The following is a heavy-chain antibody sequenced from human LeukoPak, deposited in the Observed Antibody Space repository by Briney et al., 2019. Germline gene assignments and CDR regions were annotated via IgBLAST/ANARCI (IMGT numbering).Heavy chain of an antibody. J-gene: IGHJ3*02. D-gene: IGHD3-22*01. CDR1: GGSISSGDYY. CDR3: ATHSSGYDSGNDAFDI. CDR2: IYYSGST. V-gene: IGHV4-30-4*08. Sequence: PSQTLSLTCTVSGGSISSGDYYWSWIRQPPGKGLEWIGYIYYSGSTYYNPSLKSRVTISVDTSKNRFSLKPSSVTAADTAVYYCATHSSGYDSGNDAFDIWGQGTMVTVSS.